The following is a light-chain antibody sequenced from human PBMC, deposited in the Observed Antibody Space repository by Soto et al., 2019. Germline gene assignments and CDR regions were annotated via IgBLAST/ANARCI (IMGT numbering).Light chain of an antibody. CDR1: SSNIGNNY. CDR3: GTWDSSLSAWV. V-gene: IGLV1-51*01. Sequence: QSALTQPPSVSAAPGRKVTISCSGSSSNIGNNYVSWYQQFPGTAPQLPIYDNNKRPSGIPDRFSGSKSGTSATLGITGLQTGDEADYYCGTWDSSLSAWVFGGGTQLTVL. CDR2: DNN. J-gene: IGLJ3*02.